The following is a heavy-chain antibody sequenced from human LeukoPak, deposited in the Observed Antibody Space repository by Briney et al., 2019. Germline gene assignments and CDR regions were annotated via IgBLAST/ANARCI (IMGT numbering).Heavy chain of an antibody. Sequence: SETLSLTCAVYGESFSGYYRTWIRQAPGKGLEWIGEIHHSGSTNYNPSLKSRVTISVDTSKNQFSLKLSSVTAADTAVYYCARGLPIRVLADLVPAAAYFDYWGQGTLVTVSS. V-gene: IGHV4-34*01. CDR3: ARGLPIRVLADLVPAAAYFDY. CDR1: GESFSGYY. CDR2: IHHSGST. J-gene: IGHJ4*02. D-gene: IGHD2-2*01.